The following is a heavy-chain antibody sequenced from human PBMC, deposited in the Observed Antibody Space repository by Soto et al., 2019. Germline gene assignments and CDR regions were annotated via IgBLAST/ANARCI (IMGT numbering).Heavy chain of an antibody. D-gene: IGHD1-20*01. J-gene: IGHJ3*02. CDR3: ARSMYMEDAFDI. V-gene: IGHV1-8*01. CDR1: GYTFTSYD. Sequence: QVQLVQSGAEVKKPGASVKVSFKASGYTFTSYDINWVRQATGQGLEWMGWMNPNSGNTGYAQKFQGRVPMTRNTSISTAYTELSSLRSEDTAVYYCARSMYMEDAFDIWGQGTMVTVSS. CDR2: MNPNSGNT.